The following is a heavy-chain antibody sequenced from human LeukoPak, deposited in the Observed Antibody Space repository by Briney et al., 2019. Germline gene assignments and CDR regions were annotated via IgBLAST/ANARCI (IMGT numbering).Heavy chain of an antibody. Sequence: ASVKVSCKASGYSFSNYYMHWVRQAPGQGLEWMGWINPNSGGTNYAQKFQGRVTMTRDTSISTAYMELSRLRSDDTAVYYCARGGYCSSTSCYGPTSYWGQGTLVTVSS. D-gene: IGHD2-2*01. CDR1: GYSFSNYY. CDR3: ARGGYCSSTSCYGPTSY. J-gene: IGHJ4*02. V-gene: IGHV1-2*02. CDR2: INPNSGGT.